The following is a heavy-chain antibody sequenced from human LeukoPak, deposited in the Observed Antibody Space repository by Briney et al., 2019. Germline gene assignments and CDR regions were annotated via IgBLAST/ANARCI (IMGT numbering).Heavy chain of an antibody. CDR1: GGSISSYY. Sequence: SGTLSLTCTVSGGSISSYYWNWIRQPPGKGLEWIANIHYSGSTNFDPSLKSRATISVDTSNNQFSLRLNSVTAADAAVYYCARQRLRGYYDSSGNYFDLWGQGTLVTVSS. V-gene: IGHV4-59*08. CDR2: IHYSGST. D-gene: IGHD3-22*01. J-gene: IGHJ4*02. CDR3: ARQRLRGYYDSSGNYFDL.